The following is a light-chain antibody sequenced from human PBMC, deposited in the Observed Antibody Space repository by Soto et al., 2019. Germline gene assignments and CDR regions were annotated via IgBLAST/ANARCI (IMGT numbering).Light chain of an antibody. CDR2: DAS. CDR1: QSVSSY. V-gene: IGKV3-11*01. CDR3: QQRSSSYT. J-gene: IGKJ2*01. Sequence: EIVLTQSPGTLSLSPGERATLSCRASQSVSSYLAWYQQKPGQAPRLLIYDASNRATGIPARFSGSGSGTDFTLTISSLEPEDFAVYYCQQRSSSYTFGQGTKLEIK.